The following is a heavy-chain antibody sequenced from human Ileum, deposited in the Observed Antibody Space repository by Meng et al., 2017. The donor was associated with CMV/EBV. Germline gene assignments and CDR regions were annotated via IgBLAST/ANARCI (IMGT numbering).Heavy chain of an antibody. CDR1: GFTFSSYS. J-gene: IGHJ4*02. CDR3: ARGFVGPDY. Sequence: GESLKISCAASGFTFSSYSMNWVRQAPGKGLEWVSSISSSSSYIYYADSVKGRFTMSRDNAKNTLHLQMNSLRADDTAVYYCARGFVGPDYWGQGTLVTVSS. V-gene: IGHV3-21*06. D-gene: IGHD3-10*01. CDR2: ISSSSSYI.